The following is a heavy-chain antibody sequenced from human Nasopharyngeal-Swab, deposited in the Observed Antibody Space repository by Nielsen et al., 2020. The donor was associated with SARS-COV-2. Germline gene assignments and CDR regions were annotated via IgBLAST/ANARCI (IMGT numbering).Heavy chain of an antibody. D-gene: IGHD3-10*01. CDR2: ISYDGSNK. CDR1: GFTFSSYG. J-gene: IGHJ5*02. CDR3: AKGTITMVRGVIGWFDP. Sequence: SCAASGFTFSSYGMHWVRQAPGKGLEWVAVISYDGSNKYYAYSVKGRFTISRDNSKNTLYLQMNSPRAEDTAVYYCAKGTITMVRGVIGWFDPWGQGTLVTVSS. V-gene: IGHV3-30*18.